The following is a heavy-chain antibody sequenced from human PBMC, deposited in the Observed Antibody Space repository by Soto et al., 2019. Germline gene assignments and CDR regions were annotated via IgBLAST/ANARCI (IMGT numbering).Heavy chain of an antibody. Sequence: QVQLQQWGAGLLKPSETLSLTCAVYGGSFSGYYWSWIRQPPGKGLEWIGEINHSGSTNYNPSLKSRVTISVDTSKNQFSLKLSSVTAADTAVYYCAGAVAYYYGMDVWGQGTTVTVSS. CDR2: INHSGST. CDR1: GGSFSGYY. J-gene: IGHJ6*02. V-gene: IGHV4-34*01. CDR3: AGAVAYYYGMDV. D-gene: IGHD6-19*01.